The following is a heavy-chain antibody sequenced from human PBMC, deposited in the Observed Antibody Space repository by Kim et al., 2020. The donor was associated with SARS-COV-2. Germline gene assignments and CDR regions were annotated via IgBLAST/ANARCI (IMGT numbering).Heavy chain of an antibody. D-gene: IGHD3-3*01. CDR1: GYTFTSYG. CDR2: ISAYNGNT. CDR3: ARGFLEWLLSSYYYYGMDV. V-gene: IGHV1-18*01. J-gene: IGHJ6*02. Sequence: ASVKISCKASGYTFTSYGISWVRQAPGQGLEWMGWISAYNGNTNYAQKLQGRVTMTTDTSTSTAYMELRSLRSDDTAVYYCARGFLEWLLSSYYYYGMDVWGQGTTVTVSS.